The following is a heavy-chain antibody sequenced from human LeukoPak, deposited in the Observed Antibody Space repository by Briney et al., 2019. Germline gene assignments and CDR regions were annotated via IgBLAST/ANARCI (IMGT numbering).Heavy chain of an antibody. V-gene: IGHV1-18*01. Sequence: ASVKVSCKASGYTFTSYPISWVRQAPGQGLEWMGWITTYNGNTKYAQKLQGRVTMTTDTSTSTVYMDLRGLRSDDTAVYYCARDQRDYYDSSGYHAFDIWGQGTMVTVSS. J-gene: IGHJ3*02. CDR1: GYTFTSYP. D-gene: IGHD3-22*01. CDR3: ARDQRDYYDSSGYHAFDI. CDR2: ITTYNGNT.